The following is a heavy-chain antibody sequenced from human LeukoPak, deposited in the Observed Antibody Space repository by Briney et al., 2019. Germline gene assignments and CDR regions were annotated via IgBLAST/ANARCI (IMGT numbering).Heavy chain of an antibody. CDR2: ISFDGSNT. CDR3: ARERIGGGGLHYYYYYGMDV. D-gene: IGHD2-21*01. V-gene: IGHV3-30*03. Sequence: PGGSLRLSCAASGFTFISYGVHWVRQAPGKGLEWVAVISFDGSNTYYADSVKGRFTISRDNSKNTLHLQMNSLRAEDTAVYYCARERIGGGGLHYYYYYGMDVWGQGTTVTVSS. CDR1: GFTFISYG. J-gene: IGHJ6*02.